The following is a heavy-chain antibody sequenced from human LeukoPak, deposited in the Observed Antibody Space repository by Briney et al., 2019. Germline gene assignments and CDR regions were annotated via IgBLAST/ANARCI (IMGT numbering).Heavy chain of an antibody. CDR2: IYYSGST. J-gene: IGHJ6*03. CDR1: GGSISSSSYY. CDR3: ARDKVGAQFYYYYYMDV. V-gene: IGHV4-39*07. D-gene: IGHD1-26*01. Sequence: SETLSLTCTVSGGSISSSSYYWGWIRQPPGKGLEWIGSIYYSGSTYYNPSLKSRVTISVDTSKNRFSLKLSSVTAADTAVYYCARDKVGAQFYYYYYMDVWGKGTTVTVSS.